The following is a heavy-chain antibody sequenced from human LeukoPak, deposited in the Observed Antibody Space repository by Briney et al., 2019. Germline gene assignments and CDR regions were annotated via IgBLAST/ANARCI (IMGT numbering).Heavy chain of an antibody. Sequence: GGSLRLSCVASGFTFSSYWMNWVRQAPGKGLEWVANINQDGSEEYYVESVKGRFTISRDNAKNSLSLQMNSLRVEDTAVYYCARAGTLWFGESLFDMWGQGTKVTVSS. CDR3: ARAGTLWFGESLFDM. J-gene: IGHJ3*02. CDR2: INQDGSEE. V-gene: IGHV3-7*05. CDR1: GFTFSSYW. D-gene: IGHD3-10*01.